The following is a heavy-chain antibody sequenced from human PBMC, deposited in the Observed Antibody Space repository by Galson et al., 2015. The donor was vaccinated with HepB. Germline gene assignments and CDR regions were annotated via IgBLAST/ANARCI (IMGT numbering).Heavy chain of an antibody. CDR1: GFTFSSYA. D-gene: IGHD3-3*01. CDR2: ISYDGSNK. Sequence: SLRLSCAASGFTFSSYAMHWVRQAPGKGLEWVAVISYDGSNKYYADSVKGRFTISRDNSKNTLYLQMNSLRAEDTAVYYCARNPSKRFYYYGMDVWGQGTTVTVSS. CDR3: ARNPSKRFYYYGMDV. V-gene: IGHV3-30-3*01. J-gene: IGHJ6*02.